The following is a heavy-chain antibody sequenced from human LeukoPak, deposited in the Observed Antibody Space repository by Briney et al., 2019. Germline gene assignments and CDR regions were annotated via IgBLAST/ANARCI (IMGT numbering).Heavy chain of an antibody. CDR3: ARGPLGYCSGGSCYPHPSHY. CDR2: ISSSSSYI. J-gene: IGHJ4*02. V-gene: IGHV3-21*01. CDR1: GFTFSSYS. Sequence: GGSLRLSCAASGFTFSSYSMNWVRQAPGKGLEWVSSISSSSSYIYYADSVKGRFTISRDNAKNSLYLQMNSLRAEDTAVYYCARGPLGYCSGGSCYPHPSHYWGQGTLVTVSS. D-gene: IGHD2-15*01.